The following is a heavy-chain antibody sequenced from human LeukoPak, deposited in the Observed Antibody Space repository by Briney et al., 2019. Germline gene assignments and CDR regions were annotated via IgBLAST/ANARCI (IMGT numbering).Heavy chain of an antibody. CDR3: AREESEGRWPGVWFDP. CDR2: IHHIGST. V-gene: IGHV4-38-2*02. Sequence: SETLSLTCNVSGYSISNGFYWGWIRQPPGKGLEWIANIHHIGSTYYNPSLESRVTMSVDTSKNQFSLRLNSVTAADTAVYYCAREESEGRWPGVWFDPWGQGTLVTVSS. D-gene: IGHD3-3*01. CDR1: GYSISNGFY. J-gene: IGHJ5*02.